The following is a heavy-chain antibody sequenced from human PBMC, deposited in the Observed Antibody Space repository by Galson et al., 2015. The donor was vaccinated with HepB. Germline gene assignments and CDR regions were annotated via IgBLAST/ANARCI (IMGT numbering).Heavy chain of an antibody. D-gene: IGHD5-24*01. J-gene: IGHJ4*02. CDR1: GLTFSDFG. CDR3: TSRDGSLGY. Sequence: LRLSCAASGLTFSDFGIYWVRQAAGKGLEWVGRIGSKPNSYATAYAASVQGRFTISRDDSKNTAYLQMNSLKTDDTAVYYCTSRDGSLGYWGQGTLVTVSS. V-gene: IGHV3-73*01. CDR2: IGSKPNSYAT.